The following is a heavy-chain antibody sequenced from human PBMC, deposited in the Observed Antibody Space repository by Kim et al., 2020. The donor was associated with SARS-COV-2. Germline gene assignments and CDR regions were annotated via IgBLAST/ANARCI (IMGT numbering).Heavy chain of an antibody. CDR3: AKGGDYGQRGMDV. D-gene: IGHD4-17*01. CDR2: ISYDGSNK. CDR1: GFTFSSYG. Sequence: GGSLRLSCAASGFTFSSYGMHWVRQAPGKGLEWVAVISYDGSNKYYADSVKGRFTISRDNSKNTLYLQMNSLRAEDTAVYYCAKGGDYGQRGMDVWGQGTTVTVSS. V-gene: IGHV3-30*18. J-gene: IGHJ6*02.